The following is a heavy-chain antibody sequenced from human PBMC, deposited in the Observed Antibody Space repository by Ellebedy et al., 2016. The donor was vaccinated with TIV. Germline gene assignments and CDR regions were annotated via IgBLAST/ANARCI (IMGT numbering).Heavy chain of an antibody. J-gene: IGHJ6*02. CDR2: IIPIFGTA. CDR1: GGTFSSYA. CDR3: ARGSGSYYNGILYYYYGMDV. Sequence: AASVKVSCKASGGTFSSYAISWVRQAPGQGLEWMGGIIPIFGTANYAQKFQGRVTITADESTSTAYMELSSLRSEDTAVYYCARGSGSYYNGILYYYYGMDVWGQGTTVTVSS. V-gene: IGHV1-69*13. D-gene: IGHD3-10*01.